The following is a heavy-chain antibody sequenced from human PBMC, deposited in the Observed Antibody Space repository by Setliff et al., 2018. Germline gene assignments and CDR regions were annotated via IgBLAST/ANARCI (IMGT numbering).Heavy chain of an antibody. Sequence: GGSLRLSCAASGFSFSDSAMHWVRQASGKGLEWIGRIRSKANSYATAYAASVKGRFTISRDDSKNTAYLQMNSLKTEDTAVYYCTTDRAACSGYWDFDYWGQGTLVTVSS. CDR1: GFSFSDSA. J-gene: IGHJ4*02. V-gene: IGHV3-73*01. CDR2: IRSKANSYAT. D-gene: IGHD3-22*01. CDR3: TTDRAACSGYWDFDY.